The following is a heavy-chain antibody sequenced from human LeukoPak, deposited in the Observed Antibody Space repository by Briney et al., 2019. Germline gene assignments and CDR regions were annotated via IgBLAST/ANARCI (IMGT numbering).Heavy chain of an antibody. CDR3: AREEVDSSVDY. Sequence: SETLSLTCTVSGDSITNFYWSWIRQPPGKGLEWVAYIYHSGSINYNPSLKSRVTISLDTSRNQFSLKLSSVTAADTAVYYCAREEVDSSVDYWGQGTLVTVSS. CDR1: GDSITNFY. D-gene: IGHD6-25*01. J-gene: IGHJ4*02. V-gene: IGHV4-59*01. CDR2: IYHSGSI.